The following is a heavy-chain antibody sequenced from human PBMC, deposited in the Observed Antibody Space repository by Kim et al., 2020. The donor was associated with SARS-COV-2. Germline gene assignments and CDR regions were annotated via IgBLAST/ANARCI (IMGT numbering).Heavy chain of an antibody. CDR1: GYTFTSYG. Sequence: ASVKVSCQASGYTFTSYGISWVRQAPGQGLEWMGWISAYNGNTNYAQKLQGRVTMTTDTSTSTAYMELRSLRSDDTAVYYCARGIFATTIYYYYGMDVWGQGTTVTVSS. CDR3: ARGIFATTIYYYYGMDV. CDR2: ISAYNGNT. D-gene: IGHD3-3*01. J-gene: IGHJ6*02. V-gene: IGHV1-18*01.